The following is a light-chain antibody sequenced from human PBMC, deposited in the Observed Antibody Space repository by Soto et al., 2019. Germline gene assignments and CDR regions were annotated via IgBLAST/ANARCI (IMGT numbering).Light chain of an antibody. Sequence: SYELAQPPSVSVAPGQTARITCGGNDIGSKNVHWYQQKPGQAPVLVVYDDSDRPSGIPERFSGSNSGNSATLTISRVEAGDEADYYCQVWDSRSDHVVFGGGTKLTVL. CDR1: DIGSKN. CDR3: QVWDSRSDHVV. J-gene: IGLJ3*02. CDR2: DDS. V-gene: IGLV3-21*02.